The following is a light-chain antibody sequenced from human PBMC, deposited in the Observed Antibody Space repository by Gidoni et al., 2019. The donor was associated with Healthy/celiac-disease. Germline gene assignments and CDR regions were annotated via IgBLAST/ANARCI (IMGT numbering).Light chain of an antibody. CDR3: CSYAGSSTFEV. CDR1: SSDVGNHTL. CDR2: EGS. V-gene: IGLV2-23*03. J-gene: IGLJ2*01. Sequence: QSALTQPASVSGSPGQSITISCTGTSSDVGNHTLVSWYQPHPGKAPKLMIYEGSKRPSGVSNRFSGSKSGNTASLTISGLQAEDEADYYCCSYAGSSTFEVFGGGTKLTVL.